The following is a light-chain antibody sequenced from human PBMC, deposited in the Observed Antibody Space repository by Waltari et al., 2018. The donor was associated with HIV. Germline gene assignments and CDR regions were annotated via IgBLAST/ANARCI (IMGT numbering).Light chain of an antibody. J-gene: IGLJ3*02. CDR3: ATWDDLLSGRV. V-gene: IGLV1-47*01. Sequence: QSVLTQSSSASGTPGQRVTMSCSGTSRHIGSNSVDWYQQFPGTAPKLIIFRSAERPSGVPDRCSGAKSGTAATLSISGLRAEDEGIYYCATWDDLLSGRVFGGGTKLSVL. CDR1: SRHIGSNS. CDR2: RSA.